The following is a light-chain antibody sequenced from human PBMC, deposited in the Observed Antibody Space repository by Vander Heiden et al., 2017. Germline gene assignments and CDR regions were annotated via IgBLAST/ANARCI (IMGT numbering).Light chain of an antibody. CDR3: AAWDDSLSGRVV. V-gene: IGLV1-47*01. CDR1: SSNIGSNY. Sequence: HSVLTPPPSASGTPGQRVTISCSGSSSNIGSNYVYWYQQLPGTAPKLLIYRNNQRPSGVPDRFSGSKSGTPASLAISGLRSEDEADYYCAAWDDSLSGRVVFGGGTKLTVL. CDR2: RNN. J-gene: IGLJ2*01.